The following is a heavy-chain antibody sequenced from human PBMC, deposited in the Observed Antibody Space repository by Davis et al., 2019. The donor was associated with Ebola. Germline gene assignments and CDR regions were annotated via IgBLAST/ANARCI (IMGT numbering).Heavy chain of an antibody. CDR2: IYYSGTI. Sequence: PSETLSLTCTVSGGSISRYYWSWIRQPPGKGLEWIGYIYYSGTINYNPSLNSRVSMSVDTSKNEFSLKLGSVTAADTALYYCAVLRGNSVRAFDIWGQGTMVTVSS. V-gene: IGHV4-59*01. CDR1: GGSISRYY. CDR3: AVLRGNSVRAFDI. J-gene: IGHJ3*02. D-gene: IGHD4-23*01.